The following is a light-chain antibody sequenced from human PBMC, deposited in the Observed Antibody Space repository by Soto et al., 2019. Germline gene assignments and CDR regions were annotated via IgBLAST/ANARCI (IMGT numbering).Light chain of an antibody. J-gene: IGLJ2*01. CDR3: SSYASSSTRGVV. CDR1: SSDVGGYDF. Sequence: QSALTQPASVSGSPGQSITISCTGTSSDVGGYDFVSWYQQHPGKAPKLMIYDVSNRPSGVSNRFSASKSGNTASLIISGLQAEDEGDYYCSSYASSSTRGVVFGGGTKVTVL. CDR2: DVS. V-gene: IGLV2-14*01.